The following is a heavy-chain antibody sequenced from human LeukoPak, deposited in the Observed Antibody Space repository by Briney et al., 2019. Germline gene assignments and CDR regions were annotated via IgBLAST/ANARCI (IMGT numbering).Heavy chain of an antibody. CDR2: IYYSGST. V-gene: IGHV4-59*01. CDR3: ARSGVGPPVTEPFDY. D-gene: IGHD3-10*01. CDR1: GGSIRSYY. Sequence: KPSETLALTCSVSGGSIRSYYWSWIRQPPGKGLEWIGYIYYSGSTNYNPSLRSRVTISVDTSKNQFSLKLSSVTAADTAVYYCARSGVGPPVTEPFDYWGQGTLVIVFS. J-gene: IGHJ4*02.